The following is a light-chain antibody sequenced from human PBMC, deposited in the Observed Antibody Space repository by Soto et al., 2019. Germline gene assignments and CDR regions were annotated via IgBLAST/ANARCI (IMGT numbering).Light chain of an antibody. CDR3: QPYSVTHIT. Sequence: DFVLTQSPDSLAVSLGERSTINCKSSRRVLYSSSNNNSLAWYQHTPGKPPKLLFYWASSRESGDPDRLTGGGSGTKFTINIRGLQPEDVAVYYCQPYSVTHITFGQGTRLEIQ. J-gene: IGKJ5*01. CDR2: WAS. V-gene: IGKV4-1*01. CDR1: RRVLYSSSNNNS.